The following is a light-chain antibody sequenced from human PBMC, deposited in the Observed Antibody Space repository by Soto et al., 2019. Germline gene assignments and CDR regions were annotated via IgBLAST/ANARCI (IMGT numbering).Light chain of an antibody. J-gene: IGLJ3*02. CDR1: SGHSSYA. Sequence: QSVLTQSPSASASLGASVNLTCTLSSGHSSYAIAWHQQQPEKGPSYLMKLNSDGSHSKGDGIPDRFSGSSSEAERYLTISSLQSEEEADYYCQTWGTGIRVFGGGTQLTVL. CDR2: LNSDGSH. CDR3: QTWGTGIRV. V-gene: IGLV4-69*01.